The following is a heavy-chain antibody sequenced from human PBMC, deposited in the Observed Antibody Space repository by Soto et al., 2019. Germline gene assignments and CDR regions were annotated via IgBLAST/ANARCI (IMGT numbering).Heavy chain of an antibody. D-gene: IGHD3-22*01. CDR3: AKSEYYYDSSGYYYFDY. Sequence: GGSLRLSCAASGFTFSSYAMSWVRQAPGKGLEWVSAISGSGGSTYYADSVKGRFTISRDNSKNTLYLQMNSLRAEDTAVYYCAKSEYYYDSSGYYYFDYWGQGTLVTVSS. V-gene: IGHV3-23*01. J-gene: IGHJ4*02. CDR1: GFTFSSYA. CDR2: ISGSGGST.